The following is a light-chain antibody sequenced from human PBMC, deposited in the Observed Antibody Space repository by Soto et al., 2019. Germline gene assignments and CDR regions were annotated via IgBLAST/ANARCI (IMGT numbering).Light chain of an antibody. J-gene: IGLJ1*01. CDR2: SNN. CDR3: ASWDDSLNVTYV. Sequence: QSVLTQPPSASGTPGQRVTISCSGGSSNIGSNNVNWYQQHQGTAPTLLIYSNNQRPSGVPVRFSCSKSSTSASLAISGLESEDEADYYCASWDDSLNVTYVFGTGTKLTVL. V-gene: IGLV1-44*01. CDR1: SSNIGSNN.